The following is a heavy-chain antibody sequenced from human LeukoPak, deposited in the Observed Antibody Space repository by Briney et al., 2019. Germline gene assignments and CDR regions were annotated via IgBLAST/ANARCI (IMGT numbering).Heavy chain of an antibody. CDR2: ISGGGSRT. J-gene: IGHJ4*02. CDR1: GFTFSTYE. Sequence: PGGSLRLSCAASGFTFSTYEVNWVRQAPGKGLDWVSTISGGGSRTYYADSVKGRFTISRDDSKNTHYLQMDSLRVEDTAIYYCAKQGENSGWGSFDHWGQGILVTVSS. CDR3: AKQGENSGWGSFDH. D-gene: IGHD6-19*01. V-gene: IGHV3-23*01.